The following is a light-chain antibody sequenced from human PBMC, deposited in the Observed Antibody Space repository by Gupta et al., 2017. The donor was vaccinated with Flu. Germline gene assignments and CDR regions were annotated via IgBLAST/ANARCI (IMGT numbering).Light chain of an antibody. J-gene: IGLJ3*02. CDR3: EAWDDSGRGQV. CDR1: YTKLGSSG. CDR2: RDS. V-gene: IGLV1-47*01. Sequence: CGRYTKLGSSGVYWNQQQTRAAPALMIYRDSTRNKGVCARACVSGSGIAATVAMSGLGAEEGADYYCEAWDDSGRGQVFGGGTKLTVL.